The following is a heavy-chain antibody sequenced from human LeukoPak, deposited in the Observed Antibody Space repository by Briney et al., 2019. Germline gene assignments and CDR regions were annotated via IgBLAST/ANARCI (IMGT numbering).Heavy chain of an antibody. J-gene: IGHJ4*02. V-gene: IGHV3-23*01. D-gene: IGHD3-10*02. CDR2: LSPSGGIT. CDR3: AKGVNYFVLEY. CDR1: GFTFSTYA. Sequence: GGSPRLSCAASGFTFSTYAMSWVRQAPGKGLEWVSALSPSGGITYYEDSVKGRFTISRDNSKNTLYLQMNSLSAEDTAVYYCAKGVNYFVLEYWGQGTLVTISS.